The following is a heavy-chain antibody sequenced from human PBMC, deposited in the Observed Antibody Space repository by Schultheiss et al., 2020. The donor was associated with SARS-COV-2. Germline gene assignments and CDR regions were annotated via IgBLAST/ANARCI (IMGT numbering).Heavy chain of an antibody. CDR2: INHSGST. V-gene: IGHV4-34*01. CDR1: GGSFSGYY. J-gene: IGHJ6*03. CDR3: ARVAARRDVEYYYYYYMDV. Sequence: SETLSLTCAVYGGSFSGYYWSWIRQPPGKGLEWIGEINHSGSTNYNPSLKSRVTISVDTSKNQFSLKLSSVTAADTAVYYCARVAARRDVEYYYYYYMDVWGKGTTVTVSS. D-gene: IGHD6-6*01.